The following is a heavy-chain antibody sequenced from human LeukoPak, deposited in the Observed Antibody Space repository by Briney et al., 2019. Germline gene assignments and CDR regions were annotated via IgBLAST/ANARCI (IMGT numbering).Heavy chain of an antibody. V-gene: IGHV1-69-2*01. J-gene: IGHJ3*02. CDR1: GYTFTEYY. CDR3: ATLPSSGRSADAFDI. D-gene: IGHD3-22*01. Sequence: ASVKVSCKVSGYTFTEYYMHWVQQAPGKGLEWMGLVDPEDGETIYAEKFQGRVTITADTSTDTAYMELSSLRSEDTAVYYCATLPSSGRSADAFDIWGQGTMVTVSS. CDR2: VDPEDGET.